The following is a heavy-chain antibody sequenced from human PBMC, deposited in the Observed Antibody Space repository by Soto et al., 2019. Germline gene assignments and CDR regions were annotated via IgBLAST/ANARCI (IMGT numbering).Heavy chain of an antibody. J-gene: IGHJ5*02. Sequence: QVQLVQSGAELKKPGSSVKVSCKASGGTFSSYAISWVRQAPGHGLEWMGGIIPIFGPANHAQKFQGRVTITADESTSTAYRELSSKRGEEAAVYYCARDRPYGSRRYWFDRGGQGTLVTVAS. D-gene: IGHD6-19*01. CDR1: GGTFSSYA. V-gene: IGHV1-69*01. CDR2: IIPIFGPA. CDR3: ARDRPYGSRRYWFDR.